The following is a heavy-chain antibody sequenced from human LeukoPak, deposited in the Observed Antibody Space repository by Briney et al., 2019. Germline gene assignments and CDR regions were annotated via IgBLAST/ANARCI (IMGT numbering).Heavy chain of an antibody. CDR3: ARLTGATPPDY. J-gene: IGHJ4*02. D-gene: IGHD3-10*01. CDR2: IIPFFGTE. V-gene: IGHV1-69*05. Sequence: ASVKVSCKASGGTFTNYAISWVRQAPGQGLEWMGGIIPFFGTEDSAQKFQGRVTITTDESTSTAYMELSSLRSEDTAVYYCARLTGATPPDYWGQGILVTVSS. CDR1: GGTFTNYA.